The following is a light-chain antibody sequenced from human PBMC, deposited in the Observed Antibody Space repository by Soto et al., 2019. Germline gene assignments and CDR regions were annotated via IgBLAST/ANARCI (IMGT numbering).Light chain of an antibody. CDR3: CSYAAGDSFK. Sequence: QSALTQPRSVSGSPGQSVTISCTGTSSDVGSYNYVSWHQQHPGKDPKLVIYDVTQRPSGVPDRFSASKSGITASLTISGLQAEDEADYYCCSYAAGDSFKFGGGTKLTVL. V-gene: IGLV2-11*01. CDR1: SSDVGSYNY. J-gene: IGLJ2*01. CDR2: DVT.